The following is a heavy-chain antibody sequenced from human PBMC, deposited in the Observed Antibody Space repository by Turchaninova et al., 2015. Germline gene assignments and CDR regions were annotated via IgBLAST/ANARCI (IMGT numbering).Heavy chain of an antibody. D-gene: IGHD1-26*01. Sequence: QVQLQQSGPGLVKPSQTLSLTCAISGDSVSSSSAAWNWIRQSPSNGLEWLGRTYYRSRWYNAYALFFKLPITYNYSKSENQFSLRLNSVTPEDTAVYYCARGGTYFKGFEFWGQGALVTVSS. CDR2: TYYRSRWYN. CDR1: GDSVSSSSAA. V-gene: IGHV6-1*01. J-gene: IGHJ4*02. CDR3: ARGGTYFKGFEF.